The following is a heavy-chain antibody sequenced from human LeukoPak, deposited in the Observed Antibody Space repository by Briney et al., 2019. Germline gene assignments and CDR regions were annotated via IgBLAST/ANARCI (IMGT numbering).Heavy chain of an antibody. J-gene: IGHJ4*02. Sequence: GGSLRLSCAASGFTLSSYWMTWVRQPPEKGLEWVSVIGGSGDNRYYADSVKGRFTISRDNSKNTLYLQMNSLRVEDTAVYYCASPNPIGDLSWLDYWGQGALVTVSS. CDR1: GFTLSSYW. V-gene: IGHV3-23*01. D-gene: IGHD3-10*01. CDR2: IGGSGDNR. CDR3: ASPNPIGDLSWLDY.